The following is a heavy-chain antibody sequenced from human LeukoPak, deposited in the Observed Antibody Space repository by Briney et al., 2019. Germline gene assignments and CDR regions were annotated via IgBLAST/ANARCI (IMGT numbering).Heavy chain of an antibody. Sequence: NPSETLSLTCTVSGGSISSYYWSWIRHPPGKGLEWIGYIYYSGSTNYNPSLKSRVTISVDTSKNQFSLRLSSVTAADTAVYYCARDGGRIRAFDIWGQGTMVTVSS. V-gene: IGHV4-59*01. D-gene: IGHD3-16*01. CDR1: GGSISSYY. CDR3: ARDGGRIRAFDI. J-gene: IGHJ3*02. CDR2: IYYSGST.